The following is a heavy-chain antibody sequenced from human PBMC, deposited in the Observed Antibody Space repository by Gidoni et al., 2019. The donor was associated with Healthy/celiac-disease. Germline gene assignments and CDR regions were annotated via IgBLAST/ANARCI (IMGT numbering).Heavy chain of an antibody. D-gene: IGHD6-13*01. CDR3: ARRIAAAGDGMDV. V-gene: IGHV3-53*04. Sequence: EVQLVESGGGLVQPGGSLSLSCSASGFTVSSNYMSWVRQAPGKGLEWVSVIYSGGSTYYADSVKGRFTISRHNSKNTLYLQMNSLRAEDTAVYYCARRIAAAGDGMDVWGQGTTVTVSS. CDR2: IYSGGST. CDR1: GFTVSSNY. J-gene: IGHJ6*02.